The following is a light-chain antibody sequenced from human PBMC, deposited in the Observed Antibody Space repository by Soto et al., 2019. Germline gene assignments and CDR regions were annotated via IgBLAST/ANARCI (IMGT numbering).Light chain of an antibody. V-gene: IGKV1-5*03. CDR3: QQYKSYSRT. CDR2: KAS. CDR1: QGISSY. Sequence: DIQLTQSPSSLSASVGDRVTITCRVSQGISSYLNWYRQKPGKVPKLLIYKASNLESGVPSRFSGSGSGTEFTLTISSLQPDDFAAYYCQQYKSYSRTFGQGTKVDIK. J-gene: IGKJ1*01.